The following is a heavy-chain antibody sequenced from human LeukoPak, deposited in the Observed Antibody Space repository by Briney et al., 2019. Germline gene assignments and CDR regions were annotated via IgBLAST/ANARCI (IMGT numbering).Heavy chain of an antibody. CDR1: GFSVSTNY. J-gene: IGHJ4*02. D-gene: IGHD1-26*01. CDR3: AAKGNGYTGIYVFAH. Sequence: GGSLRLSCEASGFSVSTNYMSWVRQAPGKGLEWVSVLYAGGSTYYTDSVKGRFTISRDISKNSLYLQMNSLRAEDTAVYYCAAKGNGYTGIYVFAHWGQGTLVTVSS. CDR2: LYAGGST. V-gene: IGHV3-66*01.